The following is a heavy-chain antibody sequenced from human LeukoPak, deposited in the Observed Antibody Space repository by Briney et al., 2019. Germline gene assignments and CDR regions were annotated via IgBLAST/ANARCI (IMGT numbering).Heavy chain of an antibody. D-gene: IGHD3-10*01. CDR1: GFTFDDYA. CDR3: AKDRHGSGRPAYYFDY. J-gene: IGHJ4*02. V-gene: IGHV3-9*01. Sequence: PGGSLRLSCAASGFTFDDYAMHWVRQAPGKGLEWVSGISWNSGSIGYADSVKGRFTISRDNAKNSLYLQMNSLRAEDTALYYCAKDRHGSGRPAYYFDYWGQGTLVTVSS. CDR2: ISWNSGSI.